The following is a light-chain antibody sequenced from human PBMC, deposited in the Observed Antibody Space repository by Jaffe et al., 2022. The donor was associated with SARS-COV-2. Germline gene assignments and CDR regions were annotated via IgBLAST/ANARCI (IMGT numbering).Light chain of an antibody. CDR1: RSNLGIND. V-gene: IGLV1-51*01. CDR3: EAWDSSLSAWV. CDR2: DND. Sequence: QSVLTQPPSVSAAPGQTVAISCSGRRSNLGINDVSWYQQFPGTAPKLLIYDNDKRPSGVPDRFSGSKSGMSATLVIAGLQTGDEADYYCEAWDSSLSAWVFGGGTTLTV. J-gene: IGLJ3*02.